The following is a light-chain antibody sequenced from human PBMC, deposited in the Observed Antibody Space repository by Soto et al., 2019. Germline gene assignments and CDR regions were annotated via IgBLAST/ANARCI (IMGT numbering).Light chain of an antibody. V-gene: IGLV2-14*03. CDR2: EVF. CDR1: SSDVGGYNY. Sequence: QSALTQPASVSGSPGQSITISCTGTSSDVGGYNYVSWYQQHPGKVPKVMIYEVFRRPSGISDRFSGSKSGNTASLTISGLQAEDEAEYYCCSYTTTSTFVVAGGTTVTV. J-gene: IGLJ2*01. CDR3: CSYTTTSTFV.